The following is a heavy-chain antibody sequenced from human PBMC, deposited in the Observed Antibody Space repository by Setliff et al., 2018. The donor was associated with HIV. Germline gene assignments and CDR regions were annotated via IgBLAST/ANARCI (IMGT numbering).Heavy chain of an antibody. V-gene: IGHV1-8*01. J-gene: IGHJ4*02. CDR1: GYTFTSYD. Sequence: GASVKVSCKASGYTFTSYDINWVQQATGQGLEWMGWMNPNSGNTGYAQKFQGRVTMTEDTSTDTAYMELSSLRSEDTAVYYCATIDSGYSYWGQGTLVTVSS. CDR3: ATIDSGYSY. D-gene: IGHD3-22*01. CDR2: MNPNSGNT.